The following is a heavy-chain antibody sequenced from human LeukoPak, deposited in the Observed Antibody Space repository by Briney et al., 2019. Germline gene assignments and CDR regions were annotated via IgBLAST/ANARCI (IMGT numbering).Heavy chain of an antibody. D-gene: IGHD5-18*01. J-gene: IGHJ4*02. CDR1: GFTFSDYY. V-gene: IGHV3-11*01. CDR2: ISSSGSTI. Sequence: GGSLRLSCAASGFTFSDYYMSWIRQAPGKGLEWVSYISSSGSTIYYADSVKGRFTISRDNAKNSLYLQMNSLRAEDTALYYCAKATIGYSYGQIDYWGQGTLVTVSS. CDR3: AKATIGYSYGQIDY.